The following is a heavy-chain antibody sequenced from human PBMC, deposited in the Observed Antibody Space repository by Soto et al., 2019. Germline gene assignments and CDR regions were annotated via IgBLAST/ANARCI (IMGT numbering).Heavy chain of an antibody. J-gene: IGHJ6*03. Sequence: QAQLVQSGAEVKKPGASVKVSCKASGYAFSQFYIHWMRQAPGQGLEWMGWINPNSGRTKFAQKFQGWVTMTRDTSIKTVYMELSGLKSDATAVYYCARESGGTTATLDYYYFYMDVWGKGTTVTVSS. CDR1: GYAFSQFY. CDR2: INPNSGRT. CDR3: ARESGGTTATLDYYYFYMDV. V-gene: IGHV1-2*04. D-gene: IGHD4-17*01.